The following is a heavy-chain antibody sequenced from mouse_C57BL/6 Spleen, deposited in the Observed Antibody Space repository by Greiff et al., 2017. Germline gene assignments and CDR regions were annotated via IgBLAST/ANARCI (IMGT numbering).Heavy chain of an antibody. J-gene: IGHJ2*01. CDR2: IYPGDGDT. V-gene: IGHV1-82*01. D-gene: IGHD2-3*01. Sequence: VQLVESGPELVKPGASVKISCKASGYAFSSSWMNWVKQRPGKGLEWIGRIYPGDGDTNYNGKFKGKATLTADKSSSTAYMQLSSLTSEDSAVYFCARCGYDDYFDYWGQGTTLTVSS. CDR3: ARCGYDDYFDY. CDR1: GYAFSSSW.